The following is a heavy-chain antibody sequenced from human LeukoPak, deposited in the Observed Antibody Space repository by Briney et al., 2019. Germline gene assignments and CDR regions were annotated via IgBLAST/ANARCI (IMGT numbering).Heavy chain of an antibody. D-gene: IGHD6-6*01. J-gene: IGHJ4*02. CDR1: GFTFSSYA. V-gene: IGHV3-30-3*01. CDR3: ARDRVWYSSSPTFDY. Sequence: PGRPLRLSCAASGFTFSSYAMHWVRQAPGKGLEWVAVISYDGSNKYYADSVKGRFTISRDNSKNTLYLQMNSLRAEDTAVYYCARDRVWYSSSPTFDYWGQGTLVTVSS. CDR2: ISYDGSNK.